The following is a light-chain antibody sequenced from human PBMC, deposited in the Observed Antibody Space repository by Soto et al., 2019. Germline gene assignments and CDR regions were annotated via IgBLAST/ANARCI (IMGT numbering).Light chain of an antibody. Sequence: EIVLTQSPSTLSLSPGERATLSCRASQSVSSNFLAWYQQKPGQALRLLIYGASSRATGIPDRFSGSGSGTDFTLTISRLEPEDFAVYYCQQYGSSPPVTFGGGTKVEIK. CDR2: GAS. V-gene: IGKV3-20*01. CDR3: QQYGSSPPVT. CDR1: QSVSSNF. J-gene: IGKJ4*01.